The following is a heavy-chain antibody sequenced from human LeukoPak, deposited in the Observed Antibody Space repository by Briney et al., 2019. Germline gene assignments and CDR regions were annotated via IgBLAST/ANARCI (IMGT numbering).Heavy chain of an antibody. CDR3: ARDDSSGYYYDY. CDR1: GFTFSSYS. D-gene: IGHD3-22*01. J-gene: IGHJ4*02. V-gene: IGHV3-21*01. CDR2: ISSSSYI. Sequence: GGSLRLSCAASGFTFSSYSMNWVRQAPGKGLEWVSSISSSSYIYYADSVKGRFTISRDNAKNSLYLQMNSLRAEDTAVYYCARDDSSGYYYDYWGQGTLVTVSS.